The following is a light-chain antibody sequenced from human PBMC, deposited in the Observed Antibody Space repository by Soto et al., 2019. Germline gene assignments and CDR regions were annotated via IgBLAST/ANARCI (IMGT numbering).Light chain of an antibody. J-gene: IGKJ1*01. CDR3: QQYGSSWT. V-gene: IGKV3-20*01. CDR1: QSVRTS. Sequence: EIVLTQSTGTLSLSQGERATLSYRASQSVRTSLAWYQQKPGQAPRLLIYGGSSRATGIPDRFSGSGSGTDFPPTISRLEHEDFAVYYCQQYGSSWTFGQGTKVDI. CDR2: GGS.